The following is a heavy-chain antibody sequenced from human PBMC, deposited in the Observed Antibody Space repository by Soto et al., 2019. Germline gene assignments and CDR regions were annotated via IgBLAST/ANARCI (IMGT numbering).Heavy chain of an antibody. CDR3: ASVSSSSKGVLDY. CDR2: INSDGSST. Sequence: PGGSLRLSCAASGFSFSSYWMHWLRQAPGKGLVWVSRINSDGSSTSYADSVKGRFTISRDNAKNTLYLQMNSLRAEDTAVYYCASVSSSSKGVLDYWGQGTLVTVSS. V-gene: IGHV3-74*01. J-gene: IGHJ4*02. D-gene: IGHD6-13*01. CDR1: GFSFSSYW.